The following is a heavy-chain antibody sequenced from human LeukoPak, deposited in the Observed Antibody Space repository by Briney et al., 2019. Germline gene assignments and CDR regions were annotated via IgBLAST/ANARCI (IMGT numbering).Heavy chain of an antibody. CDR2: IYYNGST. Sequence: SETLSLTCTVSGGSISSYYWSWIRQPPGKGLEWIGYIYYNGSTNYNPSLKSRVTISVDTSKNQFSLKLSSVTAADTAVYYCATSPRRALANWFDPWGQGTLVTVSS. CDR3: ATSPRRALANWFDP. V-gene: IGHV4-59*01. J-gene: IGHJ5*02. CDR1: GGSISSYY. D-gene: IGHD3-3*02.